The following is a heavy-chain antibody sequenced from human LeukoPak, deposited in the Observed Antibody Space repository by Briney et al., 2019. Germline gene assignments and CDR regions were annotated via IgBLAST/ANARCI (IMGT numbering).Heavy chain of an antibody. J-gene: IGHJ4*02. CDR2: IFYSGST. CDR3: AKRTGQGLYYFDY. D-gene: IGHD1/OR15-1a*01. Sequence: SETLSLTCTVPGGSINSYDWSWIRQPPGKGLEWIGYIFYSGSTNYNPSLKSRVTISVDTSKNQFSLKLTSVTAADTAVYYCAKRTGQGLYYFDYWGQGTLVTVSS. CDR1: GGSINSYD. V-gene: IGHV4-59*03.